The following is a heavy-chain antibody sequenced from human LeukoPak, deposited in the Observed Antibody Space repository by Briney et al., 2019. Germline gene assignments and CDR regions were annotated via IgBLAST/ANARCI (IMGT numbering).Heavy chain of an antibody. Sequence: GGSLRLSCAASGFTFSSYEMNWVRQAPGKGLEWVSYISSSGSTIYYADSVKGRFTISRDNAKNSLYLQMNSLRAEDTAVYYCARGRCSSTSCYGGIDAFDIWGQGTMVTVSS. J-gene: IGHJ3*02. CDR1: GFTFSSYE. CDR2: ISSSGSTI. V-gene: IGHV3-48*03. D-gene: IGHD2-2*01. CDR3: ARGRCSSTSCYGGIDAFDI.